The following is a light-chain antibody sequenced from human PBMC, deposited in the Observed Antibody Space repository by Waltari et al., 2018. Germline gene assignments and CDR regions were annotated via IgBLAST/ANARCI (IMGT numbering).Light chain of an antibody. CDR2: GHD. CDR3: LSRDSSSTRV. CDR1: SLRRYY. J-gene: IGLJ3*02. V-gene: IGLV3-19*01. Sequence: SSELTQDPAVSVALGQTVRITCQGDSLRRYYASWYQQRPGQAPFLVLYGHDNRPSGIPDRFSGSTPGNTASLTITRAQAEDAGVYYCLSRDSSSTRVFGGGTTLTV.